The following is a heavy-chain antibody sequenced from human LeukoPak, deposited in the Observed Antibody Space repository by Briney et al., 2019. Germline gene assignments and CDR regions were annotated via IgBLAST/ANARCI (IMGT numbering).Heavy chain of an antibody. CDR3: ARALDSSGYYPDYYYYGVDV. Sequence: ASAKVSCKASGGTFSSYAISWVRQAPGQGLEWMGGIIPIFSTTNYAQKFQGRVTITADESTTTAYMELSSLRSEDTAVYYCARALDSSGYYPDYYYYGVDVWGQGTTVTVSS. D-gene: IGHD3-22*01. CDR1: GGTFSSYA. CDR2: IIPIFSTT. J-gene: IGHJ6*02. V-gene: IGHV1-69*13.